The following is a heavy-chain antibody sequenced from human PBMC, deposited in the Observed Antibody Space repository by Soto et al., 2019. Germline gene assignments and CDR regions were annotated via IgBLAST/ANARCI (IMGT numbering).Heavy chain of an antibody. CDR2: LNGGVDGT. J-gene: IGHJ4*02. V-gene: IGHV1-3*01. Sequence: QVRLIQSGPEMMQPGASVRVSCKASGFTALSYAFHWVRQAPGQGPEWLGWLNGGVDGTSYSQRFQGRVTISRDTSTNTVYLEVTSLTSDDTAVYYCAREVKGVTSFDYWGQGTLVTVSS. CDR3: AREVKGVTSFDY. D-gene: IGHD3-10*01. CDR1: GFTALSYA.